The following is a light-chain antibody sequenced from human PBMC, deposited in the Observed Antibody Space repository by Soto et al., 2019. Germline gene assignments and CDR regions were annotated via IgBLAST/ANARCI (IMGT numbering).Light chain of an antibody. CDR2: EVS. CDR1: HSLLHITVETF. V-gene: IGKV2D-29*02. Sequence: DVVMTQTPLSLSVAPGQPACISCECIHSLLHITVETFLFWYLQKPGQSPQLLIYEVSTRVSGVPDRFSGSGSGTDFTLEISRVETDDVGIYYCMQSTQLPPTFGQGTRLEIK. CDR3: MQSTQLPPT. J-gene: IGKJ5*01.